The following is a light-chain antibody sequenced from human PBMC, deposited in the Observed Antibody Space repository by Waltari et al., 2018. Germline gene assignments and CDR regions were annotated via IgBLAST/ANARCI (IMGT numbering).Light chain of an antibody. CDR2: EVS. V-gene: IGLV2-23*02. Sequence: QSDLIQPASVSGSPGQSVTIPCTATSSHVGSYTFFSWYQQYPGKAPKVMIYEVSKRPSGVSNRYSGSKSGNTASLTISGLQAEDEADYYCCSYASTSNSVVFGGGTKLTVL. CDR3: CSYASTSNSVV. J-gene: IGLJ2*01. CDR1: SSHVGSYTF.